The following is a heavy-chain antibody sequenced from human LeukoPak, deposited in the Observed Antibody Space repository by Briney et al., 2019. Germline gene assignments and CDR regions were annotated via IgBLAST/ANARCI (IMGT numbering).Heavy chain of an antibody. CDR1: GFTFSSYA. D-gene: IGHD6-13*01. Sequence: GGSLRLSCAASGFTFSSYAMSWVRQAPGKGLEWVSAISGSGGSTYYADSVKGRFTISRDNSKDTLYLQMDSLRAEDTAVYYCARDPYSSSYYYFDYWGQGTLVTVSS. CDR2: ISGSGGST. CDR3: ARDPYSSSYYYFDY. V-gene: IGHV3-23*01. J-gene: IGHJ4*02.